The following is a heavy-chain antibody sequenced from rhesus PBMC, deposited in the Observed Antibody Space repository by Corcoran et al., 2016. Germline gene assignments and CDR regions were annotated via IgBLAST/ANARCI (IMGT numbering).Heavy chain of an antibody. CDR1: GTSFSYYF. CDR3: ARWNDYGTTNYGLDS. CDR2: INGSAPSS. V-gene: IGHV4S11*01. J-gene: IGHJ6*01. D-gene: IGHD4-29*01. Sequence: QLQLQESGPGLVKPSETLSLTCFVSGTSFSYYFWSWILQAPGRGLEYIGFINGSAPSSNYHPSLTSRVTLSVDTSNNQFSLKLSSVTAADTAVYYCARWNDYGTTNYGLDSWGLGVVVTVSS.